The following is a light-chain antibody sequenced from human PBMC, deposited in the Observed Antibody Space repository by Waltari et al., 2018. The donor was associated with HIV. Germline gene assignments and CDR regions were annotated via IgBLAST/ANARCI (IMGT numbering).Light chain of an antibody. V-gene: IGKV4-1*01. Sequence: IVMTQSPDSLAVSLGERATINSKSSQSVLYSSNNKNYLAWYQQKPGQPPKLLIYWASTRESGVPDRFSGSGSGTDFTLTISSLQAEDVALYYCQQYYSTPRTFGQGTKVEVK. CDR2: WAS. J-gene: IGKJ1*01. CDR1: QSVLYSSNNKNY. CDR3: QQYYSTPRT.